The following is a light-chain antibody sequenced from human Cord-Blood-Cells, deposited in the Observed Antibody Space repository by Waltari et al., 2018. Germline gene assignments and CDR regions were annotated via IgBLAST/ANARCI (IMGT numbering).Light chain of an antibody. CDR1: QDISNY. CDR3: QQYDNLPYT. Sequence: DIQMTQSPSSLSASVGDSVTITCQASQDISNYLNWYQQKPGKAPKLLIYDASNLETGVPSRFSGGGSGTDFTFTISSLQPEDIATYYCQQYDNLPYTFGQGTKLEIK. J-gene: IGKJ2*01. V-gene: IGKV1-33*01. CDR2: DAS.